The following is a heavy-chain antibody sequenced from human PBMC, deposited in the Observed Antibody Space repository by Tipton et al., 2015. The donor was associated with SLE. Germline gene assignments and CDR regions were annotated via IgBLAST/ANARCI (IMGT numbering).Heavy chain of an antibody. Sequence: TLSLTCTVSGGSISRHFWSWIRQPAGKGLEWIGRTSTSGNTNYNPSLKSRISMSVDTSKNQFSLIMKSVTAADTAVYYCARETTVRYAYYGVDVWGQGNTVTVSS. J-gene: IGHJ6*02. CDR3: ARETTVRYAYYGVDV. D-gene: IGHD4-17*01. V-gene: IGHV4-4*07. CDR1: GGSISRHF. CDR2: TSTSGNT.